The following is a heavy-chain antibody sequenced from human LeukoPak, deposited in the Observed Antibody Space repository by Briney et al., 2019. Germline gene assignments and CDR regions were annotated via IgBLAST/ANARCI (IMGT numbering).Heavy chain of an antibody. CDR1: GFTFDDYA. CDR3: AKDKGGNYYYGMGV. J-gene: IGHJ6*02. CDR2: ISWNSGSI. Sequence: GGSLRLSCAASGFTFDDYAMHWVRQAPGKGLEWVSGISWNSGSIGYADSVKGRFTISRDNAKNSLYLQMNSLRAEDTALYYCAKDKGGNYYYGMGVWGQGTTVTDSS. V-gene: IGHV3-9*01.